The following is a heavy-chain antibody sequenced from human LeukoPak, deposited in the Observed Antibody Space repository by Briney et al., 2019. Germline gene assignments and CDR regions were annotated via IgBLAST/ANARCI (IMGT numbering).Heavy chain of an antibody. CDR2: IDHSGST. J-gene: IGHJ4*02. CDR1: GGSFSGYY. CDR3: ARGPGIAAAGPFDY. V-gene: IGHV4-34*01. Sequence: SETLSLTCAVYGGSFSGYYWSWIRQPPGKGLEWIGEIDHSGSTNYNPSLKSRVTISVDTSKNQFSLKLSSVTAADTAVYYCARGPGIAAAGPFDYWGQGTLVTVSS. D-gene: IGHD6-13*01.